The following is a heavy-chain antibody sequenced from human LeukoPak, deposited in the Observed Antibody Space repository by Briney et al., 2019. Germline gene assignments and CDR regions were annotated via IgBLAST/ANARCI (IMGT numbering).Heavy chain of an antibody. CDR3: ATTYYYDSSGYYPYYYFDY. D-gene: IGHD3-22*01. Sequence: PGGSLRLSCAASGFTFSSFAMSWVRQAPGKGLGWVSGISGSGGSTNYADSVKGRFTISRDNSKNTLYLQMNSLRAEDTAVYYCATTYYYDSSGYYPYYYFDYWGQGTLVTVSS. V-gene: IGHV3-23*01. CDR2: ISGSGGST. CDR1: GFTFSSFA. J-gene: IGHJ4*02.